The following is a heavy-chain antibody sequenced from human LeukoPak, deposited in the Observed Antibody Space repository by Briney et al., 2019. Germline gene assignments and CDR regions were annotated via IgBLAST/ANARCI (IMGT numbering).Heavy chain of an antibody. CDR3: ARSGEFNYYYYYGMDV. Sequence: SETLSLTCTVAGGSISSGGYDWSWLRQHPGKGQEGMGYIYYSGSTYYTPTLKSRVTISVDMSKNQFSLKLSSVTAADTAVYYCARSGEFNYYYYYGMDVWGQGTTVAVSS. J-gene: IGHJ6*02. CDR1: GGSISSGGYD. D-gene: IGHD3-10*01. CDR2: IYYSGST. V-gene: IGHV4-31*03.